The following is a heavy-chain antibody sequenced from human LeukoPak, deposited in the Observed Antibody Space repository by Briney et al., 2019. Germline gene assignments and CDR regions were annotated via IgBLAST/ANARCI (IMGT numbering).Heavy chain of an antibody. J-gene: IGHJ4*02. Sequence: GGPLRLSCVASGFSFSTYVMSWVRQAPGKGLEGLSAIYGNGAKTFYADSGKGRFTISRDNSKNTLYLQMNSLRGEDAALYYCAKDLHWGLDYWGQGALVTVSS. CDR3: AKDLHWGLDY. D-gene: IGHD3-16*01. CDR1: GFSFSTYV. V-gene: IGHV3-23*01. CDR2: IYGNGAKT.